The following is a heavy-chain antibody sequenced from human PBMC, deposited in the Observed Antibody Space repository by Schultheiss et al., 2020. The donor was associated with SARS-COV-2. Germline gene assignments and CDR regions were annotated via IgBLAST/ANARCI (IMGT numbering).Heavy chain of an antibody. CDR1: GGSISSGGYY. CDR2: IYYSGST. J-gene: IGHJ5*02. CDR3: AAGEAVVGYNWFDP. D-gene: IGHD6-19*01. Sequence: SETLSLTCTVSGGSISSGGYYWSWIRQPPGKGLEWIGYIYYSGSTYYNPSLKSRLTISVDTSKKQFSLRLISVTAADTAVYFCAAGEAVVGYNWFDPWGQGTLVTVSS. V-gene: IGHV4-61*08.